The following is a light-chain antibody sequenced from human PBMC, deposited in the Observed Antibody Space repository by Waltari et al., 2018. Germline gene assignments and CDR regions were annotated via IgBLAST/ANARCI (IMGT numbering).Light chain of an antibody. CDR1: QSVRTY. CDR3: QQRSIWPPLT. CDR2: DAS. J-gene: IGKJ4*01. Sequence: EIVLTQSPATLSLSPGERATLSCRASQSVRTYLAWYQQKPGQAPRLLIYDASTRATGIPARFSGSGSGTDFTLTISSLEPEDSAVYYCQQRSIWPPLTFGGGTKVEIK. V-gene: IGKV3-11*01.